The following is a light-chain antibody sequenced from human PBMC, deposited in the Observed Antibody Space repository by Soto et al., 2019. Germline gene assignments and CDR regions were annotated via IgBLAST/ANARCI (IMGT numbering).Light chain of an antibody. J-gene: IGKJ2*01. Sequence: DIQMTQSPSTLSASVGDRVTITCRASQSIGTWLAWYQQKPGKAPKLLIYDAYTLESGVPSRFSGSGSGTDFTLIIRSLQPDDFATYFRQHYDTYSIYTFGQGTKVDIK. CDR3: QHYDTYSIYT. V-gene: IGKV1-5*01. CDR1: QSIGTW. CDR2: DAY.